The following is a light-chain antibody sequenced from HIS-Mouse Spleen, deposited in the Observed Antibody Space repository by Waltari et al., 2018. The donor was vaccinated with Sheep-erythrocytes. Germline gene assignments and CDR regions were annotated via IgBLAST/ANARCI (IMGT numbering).Light chain of an antibody. V-gene: IGKV1-5*03. J-gene: IGKJ2*01. CDR2: KAS. Sequence: DIQMTQSPSTMSASVGDRVTITCRASQSISSWLAWYQQKPGKAPKLLIYKASSLESGVPSRFSGSGSGTEFTLTISSLQPDDFATYYCQQYNSYPYTFGQGTKLEIK. CDR3: QQYNSYPYT. CDR1: QSISSW.